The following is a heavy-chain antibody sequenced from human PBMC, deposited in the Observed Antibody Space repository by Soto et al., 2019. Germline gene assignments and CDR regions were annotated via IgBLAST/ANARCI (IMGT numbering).Heavy chain of an antibody. CDR1: GGSISSGGYY. D-gene: IGHD3-9*01. CDR2: IYYSGST. Sequence: SETLSLTCTVSGGSISSGGYYWSWIRQHPGKGLEWIGYIYYSGSTYYNPSLKSRVTISVDTSKNQFSLKLSSVTAADTAVYYCARAGGYDIWTGYYLDPDYYLDVWGKGTTVTVSS. CDR3: ARAGGYDIWTGYYLDPDYYLDV. V-gene: IGHV4-31*03. J-gene: IGHJ6*03.